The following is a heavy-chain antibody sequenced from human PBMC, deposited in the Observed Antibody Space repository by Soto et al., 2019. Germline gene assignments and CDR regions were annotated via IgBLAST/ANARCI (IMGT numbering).Heavy chain of an antibody. CDR1: GFTVSSNY. Sequence: GGSLRLSCAASGFTVSSNYMSWVRQAPGKGLEWVSVIYSGGSPYYADSVKGRFTISRDNSKNTLYLQMNSLRAEDTAVYYCARVRARAWFDPWGQGTLVTVSS. J-gene: IGHJ5*02. CDR3: ARVRARAWFDP. V-gene: IGHV3-66*01. CDR2: IYSGGSP.